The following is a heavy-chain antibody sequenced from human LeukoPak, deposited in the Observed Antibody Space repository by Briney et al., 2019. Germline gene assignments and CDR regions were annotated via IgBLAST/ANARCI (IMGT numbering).Heavy chain of an antibody. D-gene: IGHD3-22*01. CDR1: GFTFSSYS. Sequence: GGSLGLSCAASGFTFSSYSMNWVRQAPGKGLEWVSSISSSSSYIYYADSVKGRFTISRDNAKNSLYLQMNSLRAEDTAVYYCARDSTYYDSSGHDYWGQGTLVTVSS. J-gene: IGHJ4*02. CDR2: ISSSSSYI. CDR3: ARDSTYYDSSGHDY. V-gene: IGHV3-21*01.